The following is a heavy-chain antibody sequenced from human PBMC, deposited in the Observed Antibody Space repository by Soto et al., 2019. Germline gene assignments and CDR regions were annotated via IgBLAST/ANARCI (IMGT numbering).Heavy chain of an antibody. V-gene: IGHV3-43*01. J-gene: IGHJ6*02. Sequence: GGSLRLSCAASGFTFDDYTMHWVRQAPGKGLEWVSLISWDGGSTYYADSVKGRFTISRDNSKNSLYLQMNSLRTEDTALYYCAKDRGYGGTAYGMDVWGQGTTVTVSS. CDR1: GFTFDDYT. CDR2: ISWDGGST. CDR3: AKDRGYGGTAYGMDV. D-gene: IGHD1-26*01.